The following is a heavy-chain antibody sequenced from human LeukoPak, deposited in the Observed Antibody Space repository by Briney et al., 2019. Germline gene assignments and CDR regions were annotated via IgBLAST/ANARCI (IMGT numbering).Heavy chain of an antibody. J-gene: IGHJ3*02. CDR2: IYYSGRT. Sequence: SETLSLTCSVSGGSISSYYWSWIRQPPGKGLEWIGYIYYSGRTSYNPSLKSRVTISVDTSKNQFSLKLSSVTAADTAVYYCAIVSSGYYYGSHDAFDIWGQGTMVTVSS. CDR3: AIVSSGYYYGSHDAFDI. CDR1: GGSISSYY. D-gene: IGHD3-22*01. V-gene: IGHV4-59*12.